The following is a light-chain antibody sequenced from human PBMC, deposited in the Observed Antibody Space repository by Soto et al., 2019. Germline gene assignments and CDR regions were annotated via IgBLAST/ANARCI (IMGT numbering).Light chain of an antibody. CDR3: CSYAGSSTPYV. J-gene: IGLJ1*01. V-gene: IGLV2-23*01. CDR1: SSDFGSYNL. CDR2: EGS. Sequence: QSALTQPASVSGSPGQSITISCTGTSSDFGSYNLVSWYQQHPGKAPKLMIYEGSKRPSGVSSRFSGSKSGNTASLTISGLQAEDEADYYCCSYAGSSTPYVFGTGTKVTVL.